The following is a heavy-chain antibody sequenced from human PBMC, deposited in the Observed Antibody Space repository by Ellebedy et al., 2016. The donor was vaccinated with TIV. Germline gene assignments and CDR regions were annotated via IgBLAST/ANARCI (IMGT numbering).Heavy chain of an antibody. V-gene: IGHV3-74*01. CDR2: NSRDGDIR. D-gene: IGHD1-26*01. CDR3: ATDEGGSYDS. J-gene: IGHJ4*02. Sequence: GESLKISCATSGFTFTYTGLHWVRQAPGKGLEWGSRNSRDGDIRGYAEFAKGRFTVSRDNTKNTLYLQMSGLRADDSAVYYCATDEGGSYDSWGQGTLVSVSS. CDR1: GFTFTYTG.